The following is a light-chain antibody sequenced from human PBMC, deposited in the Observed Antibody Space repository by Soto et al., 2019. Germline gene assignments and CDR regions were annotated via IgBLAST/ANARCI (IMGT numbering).Light chain of an antibody. J-gene: IGKJ3*01. V-gene: IGKV3-11*01. CDR1: QSVSRY. Sequence: EIVLTQSPATLSLSPGERATLSCRASQSVSRYLAWYQQKPGQAPRLLIYDASNRATGIPARFSGSGSGTDFTLTISNLEPEDFAVYYCQQHSNWPLFTFGPGTKADIK. CDR2: DAS. CDR3: QQHSNWPLFT.